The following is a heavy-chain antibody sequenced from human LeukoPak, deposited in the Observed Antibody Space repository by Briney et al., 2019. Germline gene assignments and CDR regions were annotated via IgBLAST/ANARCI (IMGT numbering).Heavy chain of an antibody. CDR1: GYTFTGYY. J-gene: IGHJ5*02. CDR3: ARPPIVLLWYPTPGGYNWFDP. Sequence: GASVKVSCKASGYTFTGYYMHWVRQAPGQGLEWMGWINPNSGGTNYAQKVQGRVTMTRDTSISTAYMELSRLRSDDTAVYYCARPPIVLLWYPTPGGYNWFDPGGRGTLVTVS. V-gene: IGHV1-2*02. CDR2: INPNSGGT. D-gene: IGHD2-8*01.